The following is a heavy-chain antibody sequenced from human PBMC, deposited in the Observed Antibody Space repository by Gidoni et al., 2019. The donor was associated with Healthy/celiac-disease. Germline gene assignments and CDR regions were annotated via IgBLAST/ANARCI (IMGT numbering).Heavy chain of an antibody. Sequence: QVQLVQSGAEVKKPGASVKVSCKASGYPFTGNYMHWVRQAPGQGLDWMGWINPNSGGTNYAQKFQGRVTMTRDTSISTAYMELSRLRSDDTAVYYCAREDLIAVAGEYYFDYWGQGTLVTVSS. J-gene: IGHJ4*02. D-gene: IGHD6-19*01. CDR2: INPNSGGT. CDR3: AREDLIAVAGEYYFDY. CDR1: GYPFTGNY. V-gene: IGHV1-2*02.